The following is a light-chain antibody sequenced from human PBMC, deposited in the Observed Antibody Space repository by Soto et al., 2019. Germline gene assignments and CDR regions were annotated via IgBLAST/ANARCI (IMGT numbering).Light chain of an antibody. J-gene: IGKJ5*01. V-gene: IGKV3-11*01. Sequence: EIVLTQSPATLSLSPGERATLSCRASQSVSSYLAWYQQKPGQAPRLLIYDASNSATGIPARFSGSGSGTDFTLTISSLEPEDVAVYYCQHRSNWPPITFGQGTRLEIK. CDR2: DAS. CDR3: QHRSNWPPIT. CDR1: QSVSSY.